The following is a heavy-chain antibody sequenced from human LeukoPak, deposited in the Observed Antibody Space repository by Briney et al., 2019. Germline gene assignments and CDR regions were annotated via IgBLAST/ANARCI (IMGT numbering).Heavy chain of an antibody. V-gene: IGHV3-23*01. J-gene: IGHJ4*02. D-gene: IGHD4-17*01. Sequence: PGGSLRLSCAGSGVTLSSYAMSWVRQAPGKGLEWVSVISHSGGSTYYANSVKGRFTISRDNSKNTLYLQMNSLRAEDTAVYYCAKIYGDYPHYWGQGTLVTVSS. CDR2: ISHSGGST. CDR1: GVTLSSYA. CDR3: AKIYGDYPHY.